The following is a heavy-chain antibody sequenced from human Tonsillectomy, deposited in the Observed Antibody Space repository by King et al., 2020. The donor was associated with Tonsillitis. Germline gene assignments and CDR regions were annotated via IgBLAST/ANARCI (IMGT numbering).Heavy chain of an antibody. CDR1: GFTFSSYW. J-gene: IGHJ6*03. D-gene: IGHD4-11*01. CDR2: IKQDGSEE. Sequence: VQLVESGGGLVQPGGSLRLSCAASGFTFSSYWMTWVRQAPGKGREWVANIKQDGSEEYYVDSVKGRFTISRDSAKNSLYLQMNSLRAEDTAVYYCARETGTVSTGYYYYYMDVWGKGTTVTVSS. V-gene: IGHV3-7*03. CDR3: ARETGTVSTGYYYYYMDV.